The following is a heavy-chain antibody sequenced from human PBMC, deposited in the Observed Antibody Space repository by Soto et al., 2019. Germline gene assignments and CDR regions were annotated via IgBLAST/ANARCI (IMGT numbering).Heavy chain of an antibody. CDR2: INTATGDT. CDR3: ARTRGYCSGGSCYPLDY. Sequence: QVLVVQSGAGVKKPGATANVSCKASGYRFTAYDMHWVRQAPGQRLEWLGWINTATGDTKYSPSFQGRVTLTRDTSATTAYMELSGLRFEDTAVYYCARTRGYCSGGSCYPLDYWGQGTLVTVSS. D-gene: IGHD2-15*01. V-gene: IGHV1-3*04. CDR1: GYRFTAYD. J-gene: IGHJ4*02.